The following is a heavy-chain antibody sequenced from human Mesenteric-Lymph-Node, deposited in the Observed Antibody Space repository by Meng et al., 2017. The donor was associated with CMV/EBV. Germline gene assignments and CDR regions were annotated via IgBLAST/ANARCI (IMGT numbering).Heavy chain of an antibody. CDR1: GFTFSNYS. D-gene: IGHD3-3*01. Sequence: GESLKISCAASGFTFSNYSMNWVRQAPGKGLEWVSSISSSSTYIYYADSVKGRFTISRDNARNSLYLQMNSLRAEDMAVYYCAKERLSRGYDFWSGYYTDTYYYYYYGMDVWGQGTTVTVSS. CDR3: AKERLSRGYDFWSGYYTDTYYYYYYGMDV. J-gene: IGHJ6*02. CDR2: ISSSSTYI. V-gene: IGHV3-21*04.